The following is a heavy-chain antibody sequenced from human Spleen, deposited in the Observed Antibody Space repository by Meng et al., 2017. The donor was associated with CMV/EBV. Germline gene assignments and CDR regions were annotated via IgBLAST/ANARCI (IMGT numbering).Heavy chain of an antibody. Sequence: GGCFITSGVSWRRQAPGQGLEWMGEIIPIRGSTNYAQKFQDRVTINTDASTTTAYLQLSSLRSEDTAVYYCARVRFSSPLGRYSDYWGQGTLVTVSS. V-gene: IGHV1-69*05. J-gene: IGHJ4*02. D-gene: IGHD3-16*01. CDR3: ARVRFSSPLGRYSDY. CDR2: IIPIRGST. CDR1: GGCFITSG.